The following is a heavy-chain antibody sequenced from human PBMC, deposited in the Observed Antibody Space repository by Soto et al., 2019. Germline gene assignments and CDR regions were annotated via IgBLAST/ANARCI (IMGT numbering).Heavy chain of an antibody. D-gene: IGHD4-17*01. CDR2: IYYSGST. V-gene: IGHV4-30-4*01. CDR1: CGSISSGDYY. CDR3: ARGGTVTSHYYYYYGMDV. Sequence: PSETLSLTCTVSCGSISSGDYYWSWIRQPPGKGLEWIGYIYYSGSTYYNPSLKSRVTISVDTSKNQFSLKLSSVTAADTAVYYCARGGTVTSHYYYYYGMDVWGQGTTVTVSS. J-gene: IGHJ6*02.